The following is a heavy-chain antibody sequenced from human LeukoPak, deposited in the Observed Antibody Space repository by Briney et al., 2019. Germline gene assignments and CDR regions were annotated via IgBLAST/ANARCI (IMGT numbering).Heavy chain of an antibody. Sequence: PSETLSLTCAVYGGSFSGYYWSWIRQPPGKGLEWIGEINHSGSTNYNPSLKSRVTISVDTSKNQFSLKLSSVTAADTAVYYCARGDYYDSSGYFDYWGQGTTVTVSS. V-gene: IGHV4-34*01. CDR3: ARGDYYDSSGYFDY. CDR1: GGSFSGYY. CDR2: INHSGST. J-gene: IGHJ4*03. D-gene: IGHD3-22*01.